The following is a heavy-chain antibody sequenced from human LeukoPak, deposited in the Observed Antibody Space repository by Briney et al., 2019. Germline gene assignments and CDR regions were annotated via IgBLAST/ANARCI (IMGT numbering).Heavy chain of an antibody. V-gene: IGHV4-4*02. CDR3: ATRGD. CDR1: GGSISSSNW. Sequence: NPSETLSLTCAVSGGSISSSNWWSWVRQPPGKGLEWLGEISHSGSTDYNPSLKSRVTMSVDKSKNQFSLKVTSVTAADTALYYCATRGDWGQGTLVTVSS. CDR2: ISHSGST. J-gene: IGHJ4*02.